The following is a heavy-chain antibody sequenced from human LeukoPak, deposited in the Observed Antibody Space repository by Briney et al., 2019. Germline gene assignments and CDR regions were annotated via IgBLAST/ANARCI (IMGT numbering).Heavy chain of an antibody. CDR3: ARDGPITMVRGVIIKSWFDP. CDR1: GGTFSSYA. J-gene: IGHJ5*02. CDR2: IIPIFGTA. Sequence: ASVKVSCKASGGTFSSYAINWVRQAPGQGLEWMGGIIPIFGTANYAQKFQGRVTITTDESTSTAYMELSSLRSEDTAVYYCARDGPITMVRGVIIKSWFDPWGQGTLVTVSS. V-gene: IGHV1-69*05. D-gene: IGHD3-10*01.